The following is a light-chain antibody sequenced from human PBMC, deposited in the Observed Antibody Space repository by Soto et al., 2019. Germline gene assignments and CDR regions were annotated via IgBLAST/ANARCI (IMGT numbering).Light chain of an antibody. CDR1: QSLVYTDGHTY. CDR2: RVS. Sequence: EGVLTQSPLSLSVTLGQPPSISCRSSQSLVYTDGHTYLRWFQQRPGQSPRRLIYRVSKRDSGVKDRFSGSGSGTDFTLEISRFEAGDVVVYYCMQGSHWPQWTFGQGIKVEV. CDR3: MQGSHWPQWT. V-gene: IGKV2-30*01. J-gene: IGKJ1*01.